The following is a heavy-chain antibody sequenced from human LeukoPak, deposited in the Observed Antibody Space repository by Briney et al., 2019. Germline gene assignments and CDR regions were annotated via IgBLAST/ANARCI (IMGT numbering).Heavy chain of an antibody. J-gene: IGHJ4*02. V-gene: IGHV4-39*07. Sequence: PSETLSLTCTVSGGSISSSSYYWGWIRQPPGKGLEWIGSIYYSGSTNYNPSLKSRVTISVDTSKNQFSLKLSSVTAADTAVYYCARVGGVCSSTSCQGTWFDYWGQGTLVTVSS. D-gene: IGHD2-2*01. CDR2: IYYSGST. CDR1: GGSISSSSYY. CDR3: ARVGGVCSSTSCQGTWFDY.